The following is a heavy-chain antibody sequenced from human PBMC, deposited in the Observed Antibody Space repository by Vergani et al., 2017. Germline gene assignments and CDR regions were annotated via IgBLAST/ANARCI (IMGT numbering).Heavy chain of an antibody. CDR3: ARGRDIVVVPAAMEVDY. J-gene: IGHJ4*02. CDR1: GFTFSSYW. CDR2: INSDGSST. D-gene: IGHD2-2*01. Sequence: EVQLVESGGGLVQPGGSLRLSCAASGFTFSSYWMHWVRQAPGKGLVWVSRINSDGSSTSYADSVKGRFTISRDNAKNTLYLQMNSLRAEDTAVYYCARGRDIVVVPAAMEVDYWGQGTLVTVSS. V-gene: IGHV3-74*01.